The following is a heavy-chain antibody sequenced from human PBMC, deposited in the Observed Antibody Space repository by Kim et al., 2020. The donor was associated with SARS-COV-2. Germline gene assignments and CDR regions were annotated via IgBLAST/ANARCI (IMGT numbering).Heavy chain of an antibody. J-gene: IGHJ6*02. CDR1: GYTFTSYG. CDR3: ACGPSSRIAAVANGMDV. V-gene: IGHV1-18*01. D-gene: IGHD6-13*01. CDR2: ISAYNGNT. Sequence: ASVKVSCKASGYTFTSYGISWVRQAPGQGLEWMGWISAYNGNTNYAQKLQGRVTMTTDTSTSTAYMELRSLRSDDTAVYYCACGPSSRIAAVANGMDVWGQGTTVTVSS.